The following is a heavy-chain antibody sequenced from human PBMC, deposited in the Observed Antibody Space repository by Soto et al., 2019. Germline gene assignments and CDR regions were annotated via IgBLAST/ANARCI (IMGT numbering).Heavy chain of an antibody. CDR3: ARQACGSYYGWFDP. Sequence: SETLSLTCTVSGGSILDSTYYWAWIRQSPGKGLEWIGTIFYSGGTFYTPSLRSRVTMSVDTSNNQFSLKLSSVTAADTAAYGCARQACGSYYGWFDPLGHGTLITVSS. CDR2: IFYSGGT. D-gene: IGHD3-22*01. CDR1: GGSILDSTYY. V-gene: IGHV4-39*01. J-gene: IGHJ5*02.